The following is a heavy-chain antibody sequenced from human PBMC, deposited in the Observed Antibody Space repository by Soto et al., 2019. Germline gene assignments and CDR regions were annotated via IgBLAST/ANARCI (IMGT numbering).Heavy chain of an antibody. CDR2: IYSGGNP. J-gene: IGHJ4*02. V-gene: IGHV3-53*01. D-gene: IGHD2-21*01. CDR3: ARGPNSAC. CDR1: GFSVGGNY. Sequence: EERLVQSGGGLVQPGGSLRLSCAASGFSVGGNYMSWVRQAPGKGLELVSLIYSGGNPFYADPMKGRFTLSRDNSNNMLYLQMDSLRAEDTAVYYCARGPNSACWGQGTLVIVSS.